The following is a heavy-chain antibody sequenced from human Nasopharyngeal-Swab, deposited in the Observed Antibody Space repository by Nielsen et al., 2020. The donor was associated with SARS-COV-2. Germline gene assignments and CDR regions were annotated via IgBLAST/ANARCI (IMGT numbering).Heavy chain of an antibody. CDR2: IWYDGSNK. J-gene: IGHJ4*02. CDR3: ARGKDPGYFDY. V-gene: IGHV3-33*01. Sequence: VRQAPGKGLEWVAVIWYDGSNKYYADSVKGRFTISRDNSKNTLYLQMNSLRVEDTAVYYCARGKDPGYFDYWGQGTLVTVSS.